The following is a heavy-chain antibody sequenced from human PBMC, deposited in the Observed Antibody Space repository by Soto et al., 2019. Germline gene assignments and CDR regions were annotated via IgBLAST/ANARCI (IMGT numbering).Heavy chain of an antibody. CDR2: ITHHGGF. D-gene: IGHD2-2*01. V-gene: IGHV4-34*01. Sequence: QVQLQQWGAGLLKPSETLSLTCAVYGGSFSDYYWSWLRQPPGKGLEWIGEITHHGGFDSNPSLDSRATISVDTTKNHFSLKLSSMTPADTALYYCARGRQRPSAAYKGHGYYGMDVWGQEPTVTVSS. J-gene: IGHJ6*01. CDR3: ARGRQRPSAAYKGHGYYGMDV. CDR1: GGSFSDYY.